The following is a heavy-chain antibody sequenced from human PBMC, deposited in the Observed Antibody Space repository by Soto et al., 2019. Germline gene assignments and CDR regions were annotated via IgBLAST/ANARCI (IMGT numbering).Heavy chain of an antibody. CDR3: AKIAGYSSSWSTRYYGMDV. CDR1: GFTFSSYA. Sequence: GGSLRLSCAASGFTFSSYAMSWVRQAPGKGLEWVSAISGSGGSTYYADSVKGRFTISRDNSKNTLYLQMNSLRAEDTAVYYCAKIAGYSSSWSTRYYGMDVWGQGTTVTVSS. D-gene: IGHD6-13*01. V-gene: IGHV3-23*01. J-gene: IGHJ6*02. CDR2: ISGSGGST.